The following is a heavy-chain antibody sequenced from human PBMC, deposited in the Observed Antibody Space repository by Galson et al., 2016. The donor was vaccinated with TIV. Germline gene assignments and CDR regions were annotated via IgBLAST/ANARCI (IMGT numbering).Heavy chain of an antibody. V-gene: IGHV3-7*01. CDR2: IKQDGTDQ. CDR3: ARDWDDYGAHSALDD. D-gene: IGHD4-17*01. J-gene: IGHJ4*02. Sequence: SLRLSCAASGFTFSTYWMSWVRQAPGGGLQWVANIKQDGTDQNYVDSVKGRFSISRDNAKNSLFLQMSTLRPEDTAVYYCARDWDDYGAHSALDDWGQGTLVTVSS. CDR1: GFTFSTYW.